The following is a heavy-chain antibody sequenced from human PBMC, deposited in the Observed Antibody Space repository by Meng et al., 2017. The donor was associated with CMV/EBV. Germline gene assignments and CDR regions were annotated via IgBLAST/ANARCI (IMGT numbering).Heavy chain of an antibody. J-gene: IGHJ5*02. V-gene: IGHV4-39*06. CDR3: ARGVVTMIVVYDP. Sequence: RLQLQESGPGRVKPSETLSLTCTVSGGSISSSSYYWGWIRQPPGKGLEWIGSIYYSGSTYYNPSLKSRVTISVDTSKNQFSLKLSSVTAADTAVYYCARGVVTMIVVYDPWGQGTLVTVSS. CDR2: IYYSGST. CDR1: GGSISSSSYY. D-gene: IGHD3-22*01.